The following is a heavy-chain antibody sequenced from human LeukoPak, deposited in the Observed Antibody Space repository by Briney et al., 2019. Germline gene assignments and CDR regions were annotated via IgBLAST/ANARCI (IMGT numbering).Heavy chain of an antibody. D-gene: IGHD6-6*01. CDR2: ISWDGGST. CDR3: AIEYSSLNYFDY. Sequence: GGSLRLSCAASGFTFDDYTMHWVRQAPGKGLEWVSLISWDGGSTYYADSVKGRFTIPRDNSKNSLYLQMNSLRTEDTALYYCAIEYSSLNYFDYWGQGTLVTVSS. CDR1: GFTFDDYT. J-gene: IGHJ4*02. V-gene: IGHV3-43*01.